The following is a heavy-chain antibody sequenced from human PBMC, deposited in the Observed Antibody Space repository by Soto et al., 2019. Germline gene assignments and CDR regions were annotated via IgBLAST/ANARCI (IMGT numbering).Heavy chain of an antibody. Sequence: QVQLVESGGGVVQPGRSLRLSCAASGFTFSRYAIHWVRQAPGKGLEWVAVVSYDGSDKFYADSVKGRFTISRDNSENTLYLQMNSLKPEDTAVDYCARDFGDYESYYYGMDVWGQGTTVTVSS. J-gene: IGHJ6*02. CDR3: ARDFGDYESYYYGMDV. D-gene: IGHD4-17*01. V-gene: IGHV3-30*01. CDR1: GFTFSRYA. CDR2: VSYDGSDK.